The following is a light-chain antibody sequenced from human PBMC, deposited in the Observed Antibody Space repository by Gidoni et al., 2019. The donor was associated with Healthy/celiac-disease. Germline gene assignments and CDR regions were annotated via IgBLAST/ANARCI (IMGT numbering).Light chain of an antibody. V-gene: IGKV1-39*01. Sequence: DIQMTHSPSSLSASVGDRGTITCHASQGISSYLNWYQQKPGKAPKLLIYDASSLQSGVPSRFSGSGSGTDFTLTISSLQPEDFATYYCQQSYSTPYTFGQGTKLEIK. J-gene: IGKJ2*01. CDR3: QQSYSTPYT. CDR1: QGISSY. CDR2: DAS.